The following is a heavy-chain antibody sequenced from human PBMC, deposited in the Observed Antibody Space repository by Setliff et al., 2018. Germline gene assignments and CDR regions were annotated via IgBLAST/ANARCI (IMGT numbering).Heavy chain of an antibody. J-gene: IGHJ3*02. Sequence: SETLSLTCSVSGGSIDSHYWSWIRQPPGKGLEWIGSIYYSGNTNYNPSLKSRVTISIDTSKNQFSLKLSSVTAADTAVYHCARGKTFSGAFIRAFDIWGQGRMVTVSS. CDR3: ARGKTFSGAFIRAFDI. D-gene: IGHD3-3*01. CDR2: IYYSGNT. CDR1: GGSIDSHY. V-gene: IGHV4-59*11.